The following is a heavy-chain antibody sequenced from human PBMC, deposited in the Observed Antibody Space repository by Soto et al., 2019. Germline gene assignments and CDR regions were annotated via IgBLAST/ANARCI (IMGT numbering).Heavy chain of an antibody. CDR3: AKGLLVRNYGSGSYYASYHGMDV. CDR2: ISGNGRST. V-gene: IGHV3-23*01. J-gene: IGHJ6*02. CDR1: GFSFSSYA. Sequence: GGSLRLSCAASGFSFSSYAMSWVRRARWKGLEWVSTISGNGRSTYYADSVKGRFTISRDNAKNTLYLQMNSLRADDTAVYYCAKGLLVRNYGSGSYYASYHGMDVWGQGTTVTVSS. D-gene: IGHD3-10*01.